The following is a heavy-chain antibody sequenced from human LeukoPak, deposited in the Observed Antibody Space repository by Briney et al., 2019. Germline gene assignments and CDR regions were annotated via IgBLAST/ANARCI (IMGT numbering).Heavy chain of an antibody. CDR3: ARDRGYGDYSPPGYGMDV. J-gene: IGHJ6*02. D-gene: IGHD4-17*01. V-gene: IGHV3-23*01. CDR2: ISFSGGST. CDR1: GFTFSDSA. Sequence: QAGGSRRLSCAASGFTFSDSAMSWVRQAPGKGLEWVSLISFSGGSTYYADSVKGRFTISRDNSKNTLYLQMNSLRAEDTAVYYCARDRGYGDYSPPGYGMDVWGQGTTVTVSS.